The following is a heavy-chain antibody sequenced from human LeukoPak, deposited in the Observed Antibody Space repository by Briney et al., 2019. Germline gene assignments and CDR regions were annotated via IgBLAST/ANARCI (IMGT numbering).Heavy chain of an antibody. CDR1: GFTFSSYA. V-gene: IGHV3-23*01. CDR3: AKDREYSSGWYP. D-gene: IGHD6-19*01. CDR2: ISGSSDST. Sequence: GGSLRLSCAASGFTFSSYAMSWVRQAPGKGLEWVSAISGSSDSTYYAESVKGRFTIPRDNSNKTMYLQMNSLRAEDTAVYYCAKDREYSSGWYPWGQGTLVTVSS. J-gene: IGHJ5*02.